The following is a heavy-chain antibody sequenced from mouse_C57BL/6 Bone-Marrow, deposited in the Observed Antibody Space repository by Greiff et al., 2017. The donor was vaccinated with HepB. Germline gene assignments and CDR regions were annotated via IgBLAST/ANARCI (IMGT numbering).Heavy chain of an antibody. J-gene: IGHJ4*01. CDR3: ARFGSYYGYYYAMDY. CDR2: IDPSDSET. D-gene: IGHD1-2*01. Sequence: QVQLQQPGAELVRPGSSVKLSCKASGYTFTSYWIHWVKQRPIQGLEWIGNIDPSDSETHYNQKFKDKATLTVDKSSSTAYMQLSSLTSEDSAVYYCARFGSYYGYYYAMDYWGQGTSVTVSS. CDR1: GYTFTSYW. V-gene: IGHV1-52*01.